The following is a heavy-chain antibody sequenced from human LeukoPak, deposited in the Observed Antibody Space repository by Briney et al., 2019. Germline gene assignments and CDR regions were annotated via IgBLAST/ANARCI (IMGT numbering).Heavy chain of an antibody. V-gene: IGHV3-21*01. D-gene: IGHD2-2*01. Sequence: PGGSLRLSCAASGFSFSSYSMNWVRQAPGKGLEWVSSISSSSSYIYYADSVKGRFTISRDNAKNSLYLQMNSLRAEDTAVYYCARVGVCSTSCYPFYFDYWGQGTLVTVSS. CDR2: ISSSSSYI. J-gene: IGHJ4*02. CDR3: ARVGVCSTSCYPFYFDY. CDR1: GFSFSSYS.